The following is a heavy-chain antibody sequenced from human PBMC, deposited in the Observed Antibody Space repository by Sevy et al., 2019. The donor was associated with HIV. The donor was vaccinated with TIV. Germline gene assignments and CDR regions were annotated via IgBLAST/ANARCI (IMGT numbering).Heavy chain of an antibody. V-gene: IGHV3-48*03. Sequence: GGSLRLSCTASGFPFGSYEMNWVRQAPGKGLEWVSYISNSGSAKYYSDSGRGRFTISRDNAKNSLYLQMNSLRAEDTAVYYCARDLPPSATTVAHFDYWGRGTLVTVSS. CDR3: ARDLPPSATTVAHFDY. CDR1: GFPFGSYE. CDR2: ISNSGSAK. J-gene: IGHJ4*02. D-gene: IGHD4-17*01.